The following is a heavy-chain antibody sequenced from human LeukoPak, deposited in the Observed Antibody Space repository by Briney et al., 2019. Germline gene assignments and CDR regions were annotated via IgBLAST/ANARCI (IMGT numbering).Heavy chain of an antibody. V-gene: IGHV4-31*03. CDR3: ARGLAYYDILTGFNWFDP. J-gene: IGHJ5*02. D-gene: IGHD3-9*01. CDR1: GGSISSGTYY. Sequence: SETLSLTCSVSGGSISSGTYYWNWIRQHPGKGLDYIGYIYYSGITKYNPSLQSRASISVDTSKNQFSLKLTSVTAADTAVYYCARGLAYYDILTGFNWFDPWGQGTLVTVSS. CDR2: IYYSGIT.